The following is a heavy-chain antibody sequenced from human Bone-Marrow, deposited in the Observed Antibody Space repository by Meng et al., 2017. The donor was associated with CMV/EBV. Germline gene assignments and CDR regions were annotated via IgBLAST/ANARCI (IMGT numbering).Heavy chain of an antibody. D-gene: IGHD2-15*01. V-gene: IGHV3-15*01. J-gene: IGHJ4*02. CDR1: GFTFSNAW. CDR3: TTASDIRSAYYFDY. CDR2: IKSKTDGGTT. Sequence: GGSLRLSCAASGFTFSNAWMSWVRQAPGKGLEWVGRIKSKTDGGTTDYAAPVKGRFTISRDDSKNTQYLQMNSLKTEDTAVYYCTTASDIRSAYYFDYWGQGTLVTVSS.